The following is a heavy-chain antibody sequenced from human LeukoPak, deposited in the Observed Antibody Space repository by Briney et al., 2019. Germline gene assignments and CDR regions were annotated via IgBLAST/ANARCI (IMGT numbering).Heavy chain of an antibody. CDR2: IYHSGST. CDR3: AREWGVTGYWYFDL. Sequence: PSQTLSLNCAVSGGSISSGGYSWSWIRQPPGKGLEWIGYIYHSGSTYYNPSLKSRVTISVVRSKNQFSLKLSSVTAADTAVYYCAREWGVTGYWYFDLWGRGTLVTVSS. J-gene: IGHJ2*01. V-gene: IGHV4-30-2*01. CDR1: GGSISSGGYS. D-gene: IGHD3-10*01.